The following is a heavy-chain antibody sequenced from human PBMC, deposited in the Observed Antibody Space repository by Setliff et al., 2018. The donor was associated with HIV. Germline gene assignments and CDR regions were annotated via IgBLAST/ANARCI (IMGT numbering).Heavy chain of an antibody. CDR2: IHPGDSDT. D-gene: IGHD6-19*01. J-gene: IGHJ6*02. V-gene: IGHV5-51*01. CDR1: GYSFTSYW. CDR3: AKHLSPGSGWYSKARGMDV. Sequence: PGESLKISCKGSGYSFTSYWIGWVRQMPGKGLEWMGIIHPGDSDTRYSPSFQGQVTTSADKSISTAYLQWSSLKASDTAMYYCAKHLSPGSGWYSKARGMDVWGQGTTVTVSS.